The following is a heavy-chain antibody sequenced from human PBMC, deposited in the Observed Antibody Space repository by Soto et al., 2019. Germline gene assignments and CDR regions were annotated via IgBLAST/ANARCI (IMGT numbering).Heavy chain of an antibody. CDR3: AADAIAVAGTAYYYYGMDV. CDR2: IIPIFGTA. J-gene: IGHJ6*02. D-gene: IGHD6-19*01. CDR1: GGTFSSYA. Sequence: SVKVSCKASGGTFSSYAISWVRQAPGQGLEWMGGIIPIFGTANYAQKFQGRVTITADESTSTAYMELSSLRSEDTAVYYCAADAIAVAGTAYYYYGMDVWGQGTTVTVSS. V-gene: IGHV1-69*13.